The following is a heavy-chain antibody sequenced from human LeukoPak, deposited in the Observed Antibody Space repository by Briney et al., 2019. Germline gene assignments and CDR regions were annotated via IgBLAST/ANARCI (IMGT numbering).Heavy chain of an antibody. Sequence: GGSLRLSCSASGFTFSSYAMHWVRQAPGKGLEYVSAISSNGGSTYYADSVKGRFTISRDNSKNTLYLQMSSLRAKDTAVYYCVKATDYGDYSIFDYWGQGTLVTVSS. CDR1: GFTFSSYA. V-gene: IGHV3-64D*06. D-gene: IGHD4-17*01. CDR3: VKATDYGDYSIFDY. CDR2: ISSNGGST. J-gene: IGHJ4*02.